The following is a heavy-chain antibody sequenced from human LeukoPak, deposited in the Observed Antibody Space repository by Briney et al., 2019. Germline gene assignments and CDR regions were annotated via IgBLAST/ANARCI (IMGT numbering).Heavy chain of an antibody. Sequence: GGSLRLSCAASGFTFSSYEMNWVRQAPGKGLEWVSYVSSSGSTIYYADSVKGRFTISRDNSKNTLYLQMNSLRAEDTAVYYCAKVPYYDFWSAYSWFDPWGQGTLVTVSS. D-gene: IGHD3-3*01. CDR3: AKVPYYDFWSAYSWFDP. CDR2: VSSSGSTI. CDR1: GFTFSSYE. V-gene: IGHV3-48*03. J-gene: IGHJ5*02.